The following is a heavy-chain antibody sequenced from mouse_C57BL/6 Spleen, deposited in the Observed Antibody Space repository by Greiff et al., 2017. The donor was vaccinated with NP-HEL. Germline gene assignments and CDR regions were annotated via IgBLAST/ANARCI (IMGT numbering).Heavy chain of an antibody. D-gene: IGHD2-4*01. Sequence: VKLQESGPGLVQPSQSLSITCTVSGFSLTSYGVHWVRQSPGKGLEWLGVIWRGGSTDYNAAFMSRLSITKDNSKSQVFFQMNSLQADDTAIYYCAKNNGDDYAGWFAYWGQGTLVTVSA. J-gene: IGHJ3*01. CDR2: IWRGGST. V-gene: IGHV2-5*01. CDR1: GFSLTSYG. CDR3: AKNNGDDYAGWFAY.